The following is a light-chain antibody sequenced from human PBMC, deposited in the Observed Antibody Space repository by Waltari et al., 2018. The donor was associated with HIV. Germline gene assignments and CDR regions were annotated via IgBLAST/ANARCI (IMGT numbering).Light chain of an antibody. CDR3: SSYTSSITVI. V-gene: IGLV2-14*03. CDR1: NNDIGSYNY. CDR2: EVS. Sequence: QSALTQPASVSGSYGQSITISCTGTNNDIGSYNYVSWYQQHPDRAPKLLISEVSNRPSGISDRFSGSKSGNTASRTISGLQAEDEAHYYCSSYTSSITVIFGGGTQVTV. J-gene: IGLJ2*01.